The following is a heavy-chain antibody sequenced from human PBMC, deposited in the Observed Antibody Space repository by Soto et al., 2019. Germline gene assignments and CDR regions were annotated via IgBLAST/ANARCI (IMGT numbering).Heavy chain of an antibody. CDR3: ARVRGNYYDSSGYYSGEYYFDY. V-gene: IGHV4-59*01. Sequence: SETLSLTCTVSGGSISSYYWSWIRQPPGKGLEWIGYIYYSGSTNYNPSLKSRVTISVDTSKNQFSLKLSSVTAADTAVYYCARVRGNYYDSSGYYSGEYYFDYWGQGTLVAVS. D-gene: IGHD3-22*01. CDR2: IYYSGST. J-gene: IGHJ4*02. CDR1: GGSISSYY.